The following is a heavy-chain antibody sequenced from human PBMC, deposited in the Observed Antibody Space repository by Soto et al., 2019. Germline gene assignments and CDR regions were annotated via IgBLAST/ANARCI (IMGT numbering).Heavy chain of an antibody. CDR1: EFTISICA. Sequence: GGSLRLYCVASEFTISICAMTWVRQAPGRGLEWVSSISGSGSITYYAESVKGRFAISRDNSKNTLFLQMNSLRAEDTGIYYCAKAEKISAVAGYLDNWGQGTLVTVSS. J-gene: IGHJ4*02. D-gene: IGHD6-19*01. V-gene: IGHV3-23*01. CDR3: AKAEKISAVAGYLDN. CDR2: ISGSGSIT.